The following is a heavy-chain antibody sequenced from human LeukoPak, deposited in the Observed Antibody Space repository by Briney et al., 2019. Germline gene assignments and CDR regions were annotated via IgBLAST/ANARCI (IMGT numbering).Heavy chain of an antibody. J-gene: IGHJ4*02. V-gene: IGHV3-23*01. CDR2: ISDSGGAT. Sequence: GGSLSLSCAASGFTFSNYAMSWVRQAPGKGLEWVSAISDSGGATNYADSVKGRFTTSRDNSKNTLYPQMNSLRAEDTAVYYCAKRSCSGGSCNFDYWGQGTLVTVSS. CDR1: GFTFSNYA. D-gene: IGHD2-15*01. CDR3: AKRSCSGGSCNFDY.